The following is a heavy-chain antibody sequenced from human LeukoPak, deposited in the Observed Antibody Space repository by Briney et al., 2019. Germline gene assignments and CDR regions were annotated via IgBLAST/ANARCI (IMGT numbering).Heavy chain of an antibody. CDR2: ISAYNGNT. D-gene: IGHD3-9*01. Sequence: GASVKVSCKASGYSFTTFGVSWVRQAPGQGLEWMGWISAYNGNTNYAQNLQGRVTMTTDTSTSTAYMELRSLRSDDTAVYYCARVGYDILTAFPGPEDYWGQGTLVTVSS. V-gene: IGHV1-18*01. J-gene: IGHJ4*02. CDR3: ARVGYDILTAFPGPEDY. CDR1: GYSFTTFG.